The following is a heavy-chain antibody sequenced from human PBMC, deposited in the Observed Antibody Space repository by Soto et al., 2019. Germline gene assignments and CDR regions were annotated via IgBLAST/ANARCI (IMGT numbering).Heavy chain of an antibody. D-gene: IGHD6-19*01. V-gene: IGHV1-69*02. J-gene: IGHJ4*02. CDR1: GGTFSSYT. Sequence: QVQLVQSGAEVKKPGSSVKVSCKASGGTFSSYTISWVRQAPGQGLEWMGRIIPILGIANYAQKFQDRVTITADKSTSTAYMELSSLRSEDTAVYYCARARQWLADDYWGQGTLVTVSS. CDR2: IIPILGIA. CDR3: ARARQWLADDY.